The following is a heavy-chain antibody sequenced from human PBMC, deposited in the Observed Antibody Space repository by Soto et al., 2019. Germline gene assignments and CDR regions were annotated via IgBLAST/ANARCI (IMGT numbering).Heavy chain of an antibody. V-gene: IGHV1-24*01. CDR3: ATSTDIVVVPAAPPPYYYYGMDV. J-gene: IGHJ6*02. CDR1: GYTLTELS. Sequence: ASVKVSCKVSGYTLTELSIHCVRRAPGKVLEWMGGFDPEDGETIYAQKFQGRVTMTEDTSTDTAYMELSSLRSEDTAVYYCATSTDIVVVPAAPPPYYYYGMDVWGQGTTVTVSS. D-gene: IGHD2-2*01. CDR2: FDPEDGET.